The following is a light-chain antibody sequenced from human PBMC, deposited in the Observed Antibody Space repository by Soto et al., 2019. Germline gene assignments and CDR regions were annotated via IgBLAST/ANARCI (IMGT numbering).Light chain of an antibody. CDR3: QQYGGSQIT. CDR1: QSVSGSH. Sequence: EIVLTQSPATLSLSPGDRATLSCGASQSVSGSHLAWYQQKPGLAPRLLIYDASSRSTGIPDRFSGSGSGTDFTLIISRLEPEDFAMYYCQQYGGSQITFGQGTRLEIK. J-gene: IGKJ5*01. V-gene: IGKV3D-20*01. CDR2: DAS.